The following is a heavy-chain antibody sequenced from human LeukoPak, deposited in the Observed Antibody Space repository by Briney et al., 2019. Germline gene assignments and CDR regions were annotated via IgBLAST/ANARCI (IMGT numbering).Heavy chain of an antibody. CDR1: GGSISSGGYS. D-gene: IGHD3-10*01. V-gene: IGHV4-30-2*01. J-gene: IGHJ4*02. Sequence: SQTLSLTCAVSGGSISSGGYSWRWIRQPPGKGLEWIGYIYHSGSTYYNPSLKSRVTISVDRSKNQFSLKLSSVTAADTAVYYCARGVYGSGSYYSPEPFFDYWGQGTLVTVSS. CDR2: IYHSGST. CDR3: ARGVYGSGSYYSPEPFFDY.